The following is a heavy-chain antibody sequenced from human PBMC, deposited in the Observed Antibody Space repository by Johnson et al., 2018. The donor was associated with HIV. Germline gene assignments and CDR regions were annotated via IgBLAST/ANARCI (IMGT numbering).Heavy chain of an antibody. V-gene: IGHV3-30*14. CDR2: ILYDGSNK. CDR1: GFTFSSYA. D-gene: IGHD5-12*01. J-gene: IGHJ3*02. Sequence: QVQLVESGGGVVQPGRSLRLSCAASGFTFSSYAMHWVRQAPGKGLEWVAVILYDGSNKSYADSVKGRFTISRENAKNSLYLQMNSLTAGDTAVYYCAGLPDAFDIWGQGTMVTVSS. CDR3: AGLPDAFDI.